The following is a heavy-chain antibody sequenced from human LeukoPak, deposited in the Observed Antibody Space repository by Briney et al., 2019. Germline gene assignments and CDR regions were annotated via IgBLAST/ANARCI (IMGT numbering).Heavy chain of an antibody. D-gene: IGHD3-3*01. Sequence: GASVKVSCKASGYTFTGYYMHWVRQAPGQGLEWMGWINPNSGGTNYAQKFQGWVTMTRDTSISTAYMELSRLRSDDTAVYYCARAGRFLEWLFSRWGQGTLVTVSS. CDR1: GYTFTGYY. CDR3: ARAGRFLEWLFSR. J-gene: IGHJ4*02. V-gene: IGHV1-2*04. CDR2: INPNSGGT.